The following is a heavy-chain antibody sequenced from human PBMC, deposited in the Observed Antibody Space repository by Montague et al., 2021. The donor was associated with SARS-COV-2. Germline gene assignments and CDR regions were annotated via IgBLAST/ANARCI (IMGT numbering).Heavy chain of an antibody. V-gene: IGHV4-34*01. D-gene: IGHD2-2*01. CDR1: GGSLSGYY. Sequence: SETLSLTCAVYGGSLSGYYWSWIRQPPGAGLDWISEISHSESTSYNPSLKSRVTISVDTSKNQFSLKLSSATAAATAVYYCARVPYRLLFVPRYYGMDVWGQGTTVTVSS. J-gene: IGHJ6*02. CDR2: ISHSEST. CDR3: ARVPYRLLFVPRYYGMDV.